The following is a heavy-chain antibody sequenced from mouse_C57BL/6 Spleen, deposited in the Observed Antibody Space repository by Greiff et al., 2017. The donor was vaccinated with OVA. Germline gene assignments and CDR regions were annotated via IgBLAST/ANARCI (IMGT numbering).Heavy chain of an antibody. D-gene: IGHD1-1*01. J-gene: IGHJ3*01. V-gene: IGHV1-20*01. Sequence: EVQRVESGPELVKPGDSVKISCKASGYSFTGYFMNWVMQSHGKSLEWIGRINPYNGDTFYNQKFKGKATLTVDKSSSTAHMELRSLTSEDSAVYYCARNHGSTLAWFAYWGQGTLVTVSA. CDR1: GYSFTGYF. CDR3: ARNHGSTLAWFAY. CDR2: INPYNGDT.